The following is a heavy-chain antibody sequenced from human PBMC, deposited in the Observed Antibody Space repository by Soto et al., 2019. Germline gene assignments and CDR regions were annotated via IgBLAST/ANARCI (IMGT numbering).Heavy chain of an antibody. CDR3: ARGRGGRSDYYDSSGYYPRFGY. V-gene: IGHV4-59*12. CDR1: GDSITSNY. J-gene: IGHJ4*02. D-gene: IGHD3-22*01. CDR2: IYYSGST. Sequence: SETLSLTCSIFGDSITSNYWSWIRQPPGKGLEWIGYIYYSGSTNYNPSLKSRVTISIDTSKTQFSLKLTSVTAADTAVYYCARGRGGRSDYYDSSGYYPRFGYWGQGTLVTISS.